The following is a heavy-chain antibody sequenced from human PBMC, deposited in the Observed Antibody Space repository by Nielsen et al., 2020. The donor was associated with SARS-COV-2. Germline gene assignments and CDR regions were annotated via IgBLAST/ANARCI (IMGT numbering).Heavy chain of an antibody. CDR2: IYYSGST. D-gene: IGHD3-3*01. CDR1: GGSISSYY. Sequence: GSLRLSCTVSGGSISSYYWSWIRQPPGKGLEWIGYIYYSGSTNYNPSLKSRVTISVDTSKNQFSLKLSSVTAADTAVYYCARIRQRFLEWPPAYFDYWGQGTLVTVSS. CDR3: ARIRQRFLEWPPAYFDY. V-gene: IGHV4-59*01. J-gene: IGHJ4*02.